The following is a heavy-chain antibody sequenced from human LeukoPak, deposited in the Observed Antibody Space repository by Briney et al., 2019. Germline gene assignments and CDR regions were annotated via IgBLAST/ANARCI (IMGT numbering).Heavy chain of an antibody. CDR2: IYYSGST. Sequence: SETLSLTCTVSGGSISSSSYYWGWIRQPPGKGLEWIGSIYYSGSTYYNPSLKSRVTISVATSKNQFSLKLSSVTAADTAVYYCAREYCTSATCRFDNWGQGTLVTVSS. V-gene: IGHV4-39*07. D-gene: IGHD2-2*01. CDR3: AREYCTSATCRFDN. J-gene: IGHJ4*02. CDR1: GGSISSSSYY.